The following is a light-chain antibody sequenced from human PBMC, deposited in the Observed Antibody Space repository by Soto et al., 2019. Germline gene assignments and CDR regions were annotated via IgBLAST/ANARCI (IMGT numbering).Light chain of an antibody. J-gene: IGKJ3*01. Sequence: EIVLTQSPGTLSLSPGERATLSCRASQSVSSSYLAWYQQKPGQAPRLLIYGASSRATGISDRFSGSGSGTDFTLTISRLEPEDFAVYYCQQYGSSPFPFGPRTKVDIK. CDR2: GAS. CDR3: QQYGSSPFP. CDR1: QSVSSSY. V-gene: IGKV3-20*01.